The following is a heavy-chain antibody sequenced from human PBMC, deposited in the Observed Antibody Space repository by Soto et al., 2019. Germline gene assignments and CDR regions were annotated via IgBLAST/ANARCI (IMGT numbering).Heavy chain of an antibody. Sequence: ASVKVSCKASGYTFTSYAMHWVRQAPGQRLEWMGWINAGNGNTKYSQKFQGRVTITRDTSASTAYMELSSLRSEDTAVYYCARDWGIEAVPDRDWFDHCGEGTLVTVYS. J-gene: IGHJ5*02. CDR1: GYTFTSYA. V-gene: IGHV1-3*01. CDR2: INAGNGNT. CDR3: ARDWGIEAVPDRDWFDH. D-gene: IGHD3-16*01.